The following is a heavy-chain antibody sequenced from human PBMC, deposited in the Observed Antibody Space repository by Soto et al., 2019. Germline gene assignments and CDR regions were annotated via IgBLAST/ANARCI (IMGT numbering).Heavy chain of an antibody. Sequence: QMQLVQSGPEVKKPGTSVKVSCKASGFTFTSSAVQWVRQARGQRLEWIGWIVVGSGNTNYAQKFQERVTITRDMSTSTAYMELSSLRSEDTAVYYCAAPHDFWGGYQVSWGQGTLVTVSA. V-gene: IGHV1-58*01. CDR1: GFTFTSSA. CDR3: AAPHDFWGGYQVS. CDR2: IVVGSGNT. D-gene: IGHD3-3*01. J-gene: IGHJ4*02.